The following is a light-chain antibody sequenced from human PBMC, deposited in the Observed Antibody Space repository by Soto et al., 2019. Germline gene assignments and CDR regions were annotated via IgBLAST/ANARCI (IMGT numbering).Light chain of an antibody. Sequence: EIVMTQSPATLSVSPGETATLSCRASQSINFGLAWYRQKPGQAPRLLIYGASTRATGTPARFSGSGSGTDFTLTISSLEPEDSAVYYCQQRSDRLPITFGQGTRLEI. CDR3: QQRSDRLPIT. CDR2: GAS. V-gene: IGKV3D-15*01. CDR1: QSINFG. J-gene: IGKJ5*01.